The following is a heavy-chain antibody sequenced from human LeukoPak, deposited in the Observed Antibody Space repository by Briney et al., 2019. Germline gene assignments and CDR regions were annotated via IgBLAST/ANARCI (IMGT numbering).Heavy chain of an antibody. D-gene: IGHD6-13*01. CDR2: IYHGGRA. CDR1: GGSIISDIYF. CDR3: ARVGTYSSSWDDKEAYYYYGMDV. J-gene: IGHJ6*02. V-gene: IGHV4-39*01. Sequence: SETLSLTCTVSGGSIISDIYFWGWIRQSPGQGLAWIGSIYHGGRAYYDPSFEGRATISVDVSKNQFSLKLSSVTAADTAVFYCARVGTYSSSWDDKEAYYYYGMDVWGQGTTVTVSS.